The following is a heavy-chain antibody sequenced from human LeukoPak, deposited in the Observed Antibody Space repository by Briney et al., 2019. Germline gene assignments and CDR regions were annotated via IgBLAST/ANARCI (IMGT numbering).Heavy chain of an antibody. CDR1: GYTFTSYW. CDR3: ARRYSSGWYPLDY. V-gene: IGHV5-51*01. J-gene: IGHJ4*02. Sequence: ASVKVSCKASGYTFTSYWIGWVRQMPGKGLEWMGIIYPGDSDTRYSPSFQGQVTISADKSISTAYLQWSSLKASDTAVYYCARRYSSGWYPLDYWGQGTLVTVSS. D-gene: IGHD6-13*01. CDR2: IYPGDSDT.